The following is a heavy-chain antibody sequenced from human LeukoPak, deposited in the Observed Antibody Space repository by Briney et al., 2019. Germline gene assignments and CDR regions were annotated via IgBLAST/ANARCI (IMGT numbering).Heavy chain of an antibody. CDR3: ARDCIEGPCDI. J-gene: IGHJ3*02. Sequence: GGSLRLSCAASGFTFSSHSMNWNRQAPGKGLEWDSSISSRSSFIYYEDSVKGRFTLSRDNAKNSLYLQMNSLRAEDTAVYYCARDCIEGPCDIGGQGTMVTVSS. D-gene: IGHD1-26*01. CDR1: GFTFSSHS. V-gene: IGHV3-21*01. CDR2: ISSRSSFI.